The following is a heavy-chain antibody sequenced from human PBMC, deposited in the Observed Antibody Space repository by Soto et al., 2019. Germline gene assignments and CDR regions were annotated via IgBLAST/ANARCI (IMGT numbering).Heavy chain of an antibody. Sequence: ASVKVSCKASGYTFTSYYMDWVRQAPGQGLEWMGIINPSGGSTSYAQKFQGRVTMTRDTSTSTVYMELSSLRSEDTAVYYCASGWDHGGNSYYYYGMDVWGQGTTVTVSS. D-gene: IGHD2-21*02. CDR2: INPSGGST. V-gene: IGHV1-46*01. CDR1: GYTFTSYY. CDR3: ASGWDHGGNSYYYYGMDV. J-gene: IGHJ6*02.